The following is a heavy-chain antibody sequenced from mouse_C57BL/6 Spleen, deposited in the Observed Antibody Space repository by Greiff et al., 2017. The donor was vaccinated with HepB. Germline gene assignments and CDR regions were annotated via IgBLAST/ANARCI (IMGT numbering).Heavy chain of an antibody. Sequence: QVTLKVSGAELVRPGASVKLSCKASGYTFTDYYINWVKQRPGQGLEWIARIYPGSGNTYYNEKFKGKATLTAEKSSSTAYMQLSSLTSEDSAVYFGASGSSAWFAYWGQRTLVTVSA. CDR3: ASGSSAWFAY. CDR1: GYTFTDYY. J-gene: IGHJ3*01. D-gene: IGHD1-1*01. CDR2: IYPGSGNT. V-gene: IGHV1-76*01.